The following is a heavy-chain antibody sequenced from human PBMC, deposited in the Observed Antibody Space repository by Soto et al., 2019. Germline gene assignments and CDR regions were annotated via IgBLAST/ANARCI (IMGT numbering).Heavy chain of an antibody. CDR2: ISAYNGNT. J-gene: IGHJ4*02. Sequence: QVQLVQSGGEVKNPGASVKVSCEASGYSFTSYGISWVRQAPGQGLEWMGWISAYNGNTKYAQNFQGRVTMTTDTSTRTAYMDPRSLRSDDTAVYYCARDPGTYSGSYRYWGQGTLVTVSS. D-gene: IGHD1-26*01. CDR3: ARDPGTYSGSYRY. V-gene: IGHV1-18*04. CDR1: GYSFTSYG.